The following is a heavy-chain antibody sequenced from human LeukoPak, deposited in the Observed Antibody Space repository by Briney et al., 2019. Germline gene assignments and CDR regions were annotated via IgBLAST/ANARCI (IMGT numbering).Heavy chain of an antibody. V-gene: IGHV3-48*03. J-gene: IGHJ4*02. CDR2: ISSSGSTI. Sequence: GGTLRLSCAASGFTFSSYEMNWVRQAPGKGLEWVSYISSSGSTIYYADSVKGRFTISRDNAKNSLYLQMNSLRAEDTAVYYCAAGLDYYDSSGFDYWGQGTLVTVSS. CDR1: GFTFSSYE. D-gene: IGHD3-22*01. CDR3: AAGLDYYDSSGFDY.